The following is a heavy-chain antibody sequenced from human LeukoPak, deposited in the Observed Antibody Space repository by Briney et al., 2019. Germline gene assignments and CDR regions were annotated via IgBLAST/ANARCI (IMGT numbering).Heavy chain of an antibody. V-gene: IGHV3-11*01. J-gene: IGHJ5*02. CDR2: ISSSGSTV. Sequence: GGSLRLSCAASGFTFSDYYMSWIRQAPGKGLEWVSYISSSGSTVYYADSVKGRFTISRDNAKNSLYLQMSSLRAEDTAVYYCARESQWLGSWFDPWGQGTLVTVSS. CDR1: GFTFSDYY. CDR3: ARESQWLGSWFDP. D-gene: IGHD6-19*01.